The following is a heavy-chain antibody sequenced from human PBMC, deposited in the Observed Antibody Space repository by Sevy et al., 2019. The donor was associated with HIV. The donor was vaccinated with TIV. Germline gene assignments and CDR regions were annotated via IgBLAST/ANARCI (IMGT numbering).Heavy chain of an antibody. J-gene: IGHJ4*02. CDR1: GFTFNNYP. D-gene: IGHD5-12*01. CDR2: IQSDGSNT. V-gene: IGHV3-30-3*01. Sequence: GGSLRLSCAASGFTFNNYPIHWVRQAPGKGLEWVAVIQSDGSNTYSVDSVKGRFTISRDNSRNTLYLQMHSLRGEDTAVYYCGRKGPYEYGDFDYWGQGTLVTVSS. CDR3: GRKGPYEYGDFDY.